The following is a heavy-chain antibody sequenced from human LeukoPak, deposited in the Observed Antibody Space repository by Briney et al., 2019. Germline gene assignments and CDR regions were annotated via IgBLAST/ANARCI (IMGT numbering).Heavy chain of an antibody. CDR1: GGSISSTTSY. CDR2: IYYSGST. V-gene: IGHV4-39*01. J-gene: IGHJ4*02. Sequence: SETLSLTCAVSGGSISSTTSYWGWIRQPPGKGLEWLGRIYYSGSTFYNPSLKSRVTISVDTSNNQFSLRLSSVTAADTAVYYCARHGSTDYFDYWGQGTLATVSS. D-gene: IGHD2-2*03. CDR3: ARHGSTDYFDY.